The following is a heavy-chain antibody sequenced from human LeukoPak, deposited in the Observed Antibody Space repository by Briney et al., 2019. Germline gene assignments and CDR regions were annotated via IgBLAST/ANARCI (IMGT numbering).Heavy chain of an antibody. Sequence: SETLSLTCTVSGYSISSGYYWGWIRQPPGKGLEWIGSISHSGSIFHSGSTYYNPSLKSRITISLDTSKNHFSLKLSSVTAADTAVYYCARDQRPSIYGSGTYFDYWGQGTLATVSS. CDR1: GYSISSGYY. J-gene: IGHJ4*02. CDR3: ARDQRPSIYGSGTYFDY. V-gene: IGHV4-38-2*02. D-gene: IGHD3-10*01. CDR2: ISHSGSIFHSGST.